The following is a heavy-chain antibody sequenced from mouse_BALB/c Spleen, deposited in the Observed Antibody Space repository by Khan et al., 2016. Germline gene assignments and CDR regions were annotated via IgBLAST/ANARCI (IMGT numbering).Heavy chain of an antibody. Sequence: VQLQQSGAELVKPGASVKLSCTASGFNIKDTYMHWVKQRPEQGLEWIGRIDPANGNTKYDPKFQGKATITADTSSNTAYLKLSSLTSEDTAVYYCASTVGADFDYWGQGTTLTVSS. J-gene: IGHJ2*01. CDR1: GFNIKDTY. D-gene: IGHD1-1*01. CDR2: IDPANGNT. V-gene: IGHV14-3*02. CDR3: ASTVGADFDY.